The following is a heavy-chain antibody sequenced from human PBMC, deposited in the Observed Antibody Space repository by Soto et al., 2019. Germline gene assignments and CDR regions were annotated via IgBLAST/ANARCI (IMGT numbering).Heavy chain of an antibody. D-gene: IGHD3-16*02. V-gene: IGHV1-18*01. CDR2: ISAYNGNT. CDR1: GYTFTSYG. CDR3: ARDIWGSYRYTTPSDSMDV. Sequence: QVQLVQSGAEVKKPGASVKVSCKASGYTFTSYGISWVRQAPGQGLEWVGWISAYNGNTNYAQKLQGRVIMTTDTSTSTAYMELRSLRSDDTAVYYCARDIWGSYRYTTPSDSMDVWGKGTTVTVSS. J-gene: IGHJ6*03.